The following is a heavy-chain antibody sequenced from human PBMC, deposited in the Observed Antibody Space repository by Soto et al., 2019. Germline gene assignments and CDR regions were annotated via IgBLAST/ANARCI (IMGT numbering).Heavy chain of an antibody. V-gene: IGHV1-18*01. J-gene: IGHJ4*02. CDR1: GYTFTSYG. CDR2: ISAHNDNT. Sequence: QVHLVQSGAEVKKPGASVKVSCKCSGYTFTSYGITWVRQAPGQGLEWMGWISAHNDNTDYAQKPQGRVTVTRDTSTSTAYMELSSLRSDDTAVYYCARGRYGDYWGQGALVTVSS. D-gene: IGHD1-1*01. CDR3: ARGRYGDY.